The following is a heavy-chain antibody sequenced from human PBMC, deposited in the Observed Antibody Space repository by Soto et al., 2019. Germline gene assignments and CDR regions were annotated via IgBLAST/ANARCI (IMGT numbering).Heavy chain of an antibody. CDR1: GGSISSGDYY. J-gene: IGHJ6*02. V-gene: IGHV4-30-4*01. D-gene: IGHD2-2*01. CDR3: ARDHIVLVPAAKGFYYYGMDV. Sequence: SETLSLTCTVSGGSISSGDYYWSWIRQPPGKGLEWIGYIYYSGSTYYNPSLKSRVTISVDTSKNQFSLKLSSVTAADTAVYYCARDHIVLVPAAKGFYYYGMDVWGQGTTVTVSS. CDR2: IYYSGST.